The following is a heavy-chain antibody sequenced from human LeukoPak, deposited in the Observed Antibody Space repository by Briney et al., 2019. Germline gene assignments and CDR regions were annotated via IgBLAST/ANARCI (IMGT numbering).Heavy chain of an antibody. D-gene: IGHD3-3*01. CDR2: INHSGST. CDR3: ARGLAYYDFWSGYPNDAYFDY. Sequence: PSETLSLTCAVYGGSFSGYYWSWIRQPPGKGLEWIGEINHSGSTNYNPSLKSRVTISVDTSKNQFSLKLSSVTAADTAAYYCARGLAYYDFWSGYPNDAYFDYWGQGTLVTVSS. CDR1: GGSFSGYY. V-gene: IGHV4-34*01. J-gene: IGHJ4*02.